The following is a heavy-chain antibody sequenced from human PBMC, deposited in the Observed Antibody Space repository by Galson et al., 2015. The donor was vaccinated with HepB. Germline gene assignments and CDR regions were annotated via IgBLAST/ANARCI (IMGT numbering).Heavy chain of an antibody. J-gene: IGHJ5*02. CDR1: GYSFTSYW. Sequence: QSGAEVKKPGESLRISCKGSGYSFTSYWISWVRQMPGKGLEWMGRIDPSDSYTNYSPSFQGHVTISADKSISTAYLQWSSLKASDTAMYYCARHYYGSGSYYSAWFDPWGQGTLVTVSS. V-gene: IGHV5-10-1*01. CDR3: ARHYYGSGSYYSAWFDP. D-gene: IGHD3-10*01. CDR2: IDPSDSYT.